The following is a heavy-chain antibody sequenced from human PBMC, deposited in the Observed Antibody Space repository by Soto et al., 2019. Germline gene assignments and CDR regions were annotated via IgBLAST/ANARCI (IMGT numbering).Heavy chain of an antibody. V-gene: IGHV1-69*13. CDR3: ARERHVLRFLEWLFGYGMDV. CDR2: IIPIFGTA. D-gene: IGHD3-3*01. CDR1: GGTFSSYA. Sequence: GASVKVSCKASGGTFSSYAISWVRQAPGQGLGWMGGIIPIFGTANYAQKFQGRVTITADESTSTAYMELSSLRSEDTAVYYCARERHVLRFLEWLFGYGMDVWGQGTTVTVSS. J-gene: IGHJ6*02.